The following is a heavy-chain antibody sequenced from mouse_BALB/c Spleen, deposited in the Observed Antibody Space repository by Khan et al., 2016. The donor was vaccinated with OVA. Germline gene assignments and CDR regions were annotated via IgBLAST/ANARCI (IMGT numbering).Heavy chain of an antibody. Sequence: EVELVESGGDLVKPGGSLKLSCASSGFIFSSYSMSWVRQTPDKRLEWVATISSGGDYTYYPDSVKGRFTISRDDATNTLYLQMSSLKSEDTAMYYFARQLAGSFAYWGQGTLVTVSA. CDR3: ARQLAGSFAY. CDR1: GFIFSSYS. CDR2: ISSGGDYT. D-gene: IGHD1-1*01. J-gene: IGHJ3*01. V-gene: IGHV5-6*01.